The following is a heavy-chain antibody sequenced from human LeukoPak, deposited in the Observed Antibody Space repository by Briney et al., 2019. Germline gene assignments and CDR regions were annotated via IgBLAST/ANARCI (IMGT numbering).Heavy chain of an antibody. CDR2: IFYSGAT. D-gene: IGHD5-24*01. J-gene: IGHJ4*02. Sequence: SETLSLTCSVSGGSISDSCYYWGWLRQPPGKGLEWIGSIFYSGATNSNPSLRSRLTISVDTSKNQFSLKLGSVTAADAAVYYCATLNTDGWYFDNSGQGTLVTVSS. CDR1: GGSISDSCYY. CDR3: ATLNTDGWYFDN. V-gene: IGHV4-39*01.